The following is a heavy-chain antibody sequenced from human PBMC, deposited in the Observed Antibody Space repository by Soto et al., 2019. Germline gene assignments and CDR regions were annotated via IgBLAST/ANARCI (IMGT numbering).Heavy chain of an antibody. CDR3: ARDPSGRGYSYGYDY. CDR1: GYTFTSYG. V-gene: IGHV1-18*01. J-gene: IGHJ4*02. D-gene: IGHD5-18*01. Sequence: ASVKVSCKASGYTFTSYGISWVRQAPGQGLEWMGWISAYNGNTNYAQKLQGRVTMTTDTSTSTAYMELRSLRSDDTAVYYCARDPSGRGYSYGYDYGGQGTLVTVSS. CDR2: ISAYNGNT.